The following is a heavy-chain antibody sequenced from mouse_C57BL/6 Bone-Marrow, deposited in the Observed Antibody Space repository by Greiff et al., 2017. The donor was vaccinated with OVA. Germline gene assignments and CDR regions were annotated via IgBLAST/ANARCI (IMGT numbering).Heavy chain of an antibody. CDR3: ASSTTVVATNFDY. V-gene: IGHV1-76*01. J-gene: IGHJ2*01. D-gene: IGHD1-1*01. Sequence: VQLQQSGAELVRPGASVKLSCKASGYTFTDYYINWVKQRPGQGLEWIARIYPGSGNTYYNEKFKGKATLTAEKSSSTAYMQLSSLTSEDSAVYFCASSTTVVATNFDYWGQGTTLTVSS. CDR2: IYPGSGNT. CDR1: GYTFTDYY.